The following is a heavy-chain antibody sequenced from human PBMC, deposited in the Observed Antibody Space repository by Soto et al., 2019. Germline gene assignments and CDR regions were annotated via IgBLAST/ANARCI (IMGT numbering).Heavy chain of an antibody. Sequence: SVKVSCKASGGTFSSYAISWVRQAPGQGLEWMGGIIPIFGTANYTQKFQGRVTITADESTSTAYMELSSLRSEDTAVYYCARGGYWNYVLVFDYWGQGTLVTVSS. CDR3: ARGGYWNYVLVFDY. CDR1: GGTFSSYA. D-gene: IGHD1-7*01. V-gene: IGHV1-69*13. CDR2: IIPIFGTA. J-gene: IGHJ4*02.